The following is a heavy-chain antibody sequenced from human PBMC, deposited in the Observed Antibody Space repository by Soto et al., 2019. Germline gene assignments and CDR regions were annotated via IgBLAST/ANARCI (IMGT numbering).Heavy chain of an antibody. CDR2: IGVSGDTT. J-gene: IGHJ4*02. V-gene: IGHV3-23*01. CDR3: AKVRRFGELRSLY. Sequence: EVQLLESGGGLVQPGGPLRLSCAAPGFTFSSYAMSWVRQAPGKGLEWVSAIGVSGDTTYYADSVKGRFTISRDNSKNTLYLQMGSLRAEETAVYYCAKVRRFGELRSLYWGQGTLVTVSS. D-gene: IGHD3-10*01. CDR1: GFTFSSYA.